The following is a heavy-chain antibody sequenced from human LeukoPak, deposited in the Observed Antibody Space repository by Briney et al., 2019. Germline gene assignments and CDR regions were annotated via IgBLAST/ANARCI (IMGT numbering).Heavy chain of an antibody. Sequence: SETLSLTCAVYGGSFSSYYWSWIRQPPGKGLEWIGEINHSGSTNYNPSLKSRVTISVDTSKNQFSLKLSSVTAADTAVYYCARDPMTTVTTSNYCGQGTLVTVSS. V-gene: IGHV4-34*01. CDR3: ARDPMTTVTTSNY. CDR2: INHSGST. D-gene: IGHD4-17*01. CDR1: GGSFSSYY. J-gene: IGHJ4*02.